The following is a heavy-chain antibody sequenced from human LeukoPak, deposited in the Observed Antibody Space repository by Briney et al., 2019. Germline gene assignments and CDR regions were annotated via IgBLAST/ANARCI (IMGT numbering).Heavy chain of an antibody. J-gene: IGHJ4*02. CDR2: INSDGSDT. V-gene: IGHV3-74*01. Sequence: PGGSLRLSCAASGFTLSSYWMHWVRQAPGKGLVWVSRINSDGSDTIYGDSVKGRFTISRDNAKNTLYLQMDSLRAEDTAVYYCARELAVAGFDYWGQGTLVTVSS. CDR3: ARELAVAGFDY. D-gene: IGHD6-19*01. CDR1: GFTLSSYW.